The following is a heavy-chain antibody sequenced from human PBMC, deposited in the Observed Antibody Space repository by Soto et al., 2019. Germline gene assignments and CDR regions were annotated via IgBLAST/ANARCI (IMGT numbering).Heavy chain of an antibody. Sequence: ASVKVSCKASGYTFTSYDINWVRQATGQGLEWMGWMNPNSGNTGYAQKFQGRVTMTRNTSISTAYMELSSLRSEDTAVYYYAREWGSRITIFGVVTTNWFDPWGQGTLVTVSS. D-gene: IGHD3-3*01. CDR1: GYTFTSYD. CDR2: MNPNSGNT. CDR3: AREWGSRITIFGVVTTNWFDP. V-gene: IGHV1-8*01. J-gene: IGHJ5*02.